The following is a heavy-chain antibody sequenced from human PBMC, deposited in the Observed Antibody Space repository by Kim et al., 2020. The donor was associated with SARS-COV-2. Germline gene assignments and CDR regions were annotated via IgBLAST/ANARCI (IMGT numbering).Heavy chain of an antibody. CDR3: ARPSVAFDI. CDR2: GST. J-gene: IGHJ3*02. Sequence: GSTYYNPSLKSRVTISVDTSKNQFSLKLSSVTAADTAVYYCARPSVAFDIWGQGTMVTVSS. V-gene: IGHV4-31*02.